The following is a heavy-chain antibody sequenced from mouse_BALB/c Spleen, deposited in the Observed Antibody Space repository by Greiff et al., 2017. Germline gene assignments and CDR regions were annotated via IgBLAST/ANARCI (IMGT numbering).Heavy chain of an antibody. CDR1: GYSFTSYW. CDR2: IYPGNSDT. CDR3: TRSRYGSSWFAY. D-gene: IGHD1-2*01. J-gene: IGHJ3*01. Sequence: EVQLQQSGTVLARPGASVKMSCKASGYSFTSYWMHWVKQRPGQGLEWIGAIYPGNSDTSYNQKFKGKAKLTAVTSASTAYMELSSLTNEDSAVYYCTRSRYGSSWFAYWGQGTLVTVSA. V-gene: IGHV1-5*01.